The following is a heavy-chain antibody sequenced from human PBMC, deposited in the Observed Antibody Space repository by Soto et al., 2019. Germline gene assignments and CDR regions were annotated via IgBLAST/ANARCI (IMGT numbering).Heavy chain of an antibody. CDR3: ARVPRFLEWLPGFYYYYGMDV. D-gene: IGHD3-3*01. Sequence: PGGSLRLSCAASGFTFSSYAMHWVRQAPGKGLEWVAVISYDGSNKYYADYVKGRFTISRDNSKNTLYLQMNSLRAEDTAVYYCARVPRFLEWLPGFYYYYGMDVWGQGTTVTVSS. J-gene: IGHJ6*02. V-gene: IGHV3-30-3*01. CDR2: ISYDGSNK. CDR1: GFTFSSYA.